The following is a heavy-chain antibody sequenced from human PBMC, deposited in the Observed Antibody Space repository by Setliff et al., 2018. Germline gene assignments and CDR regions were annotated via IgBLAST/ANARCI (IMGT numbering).Heavy chain of an antibody. Sequence: SETLSLTCSVSGASITSGGFYWTWIRQPAGKGLEWTGHISPSGSTTYNPSVKSRVTLSLDTSKNHLSLNLTSVTAADTAVYYCARDVWGAGTGWFDPWGLGILVTVSS. CDR3: ARDVWGAGTGWFDP. CDR2: ISPSGST. CDR1: GASITSGGFY. D-gene: IGHD1-1*01. V-gene: IGHV4-61*09. J-gene: IGHJ5*02.